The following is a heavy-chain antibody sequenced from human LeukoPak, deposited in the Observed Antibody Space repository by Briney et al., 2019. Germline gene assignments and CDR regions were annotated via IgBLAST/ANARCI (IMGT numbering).Heavy chain of an antibody. Sequence: SETLSLTCAVYGGSFSGYYWSWIRQSPGKGLEWIGEINHSGSTNYNPSLKSRVTISVDTSKNQFSLKLSSVTAADTAVYYCARAGYDYVWGSYRYPYFDYWDQGTLATVSS. D-gene: IGHD3-16*02. CDR1: GGSFSGYY. CDR3: ARAGYDYVWGSYRYPYFDY. CDR2: INHSGST. J-gene: IGHJ4*02. V-gene: IGHV4-34*01.